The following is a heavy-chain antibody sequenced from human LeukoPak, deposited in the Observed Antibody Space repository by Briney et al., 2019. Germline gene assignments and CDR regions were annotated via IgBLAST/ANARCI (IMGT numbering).Heavy chain of an antibody. D-gene: IGHD2-2*01. J-gene: IGHJ4*02. V-gene: IGHV4-4*09. Sequence: PSETLSLTCTVSGGSISSYYWSWIRQPPGKGLEWIGRIYTSGSTNYNPSLKSRVTISVDTSKNQFSLKLSSVTAADTAVYYCARGYCSSTSCRYYFDYWGQGTLVTVSS. CDR3: ARGYCSSTSCRYYFDY. CDR2: IYTSGST. CDR1: GGSISSYY.